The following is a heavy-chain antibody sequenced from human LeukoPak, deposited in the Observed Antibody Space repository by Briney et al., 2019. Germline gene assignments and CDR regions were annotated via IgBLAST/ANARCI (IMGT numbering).Heavy chain of an antibody. D-gene: IGHD6-13*01. CDR2: ISWNSGSI. J-gene: IGHJ4*02. CDR3: GKGLYSSSWYRLSDY. Sequence: PGGSLRLSCVASGFTFDDYAMHWVRQAPGKGLEWVSGISWNSGSIGYADSVKGRFTISRDNAKNSLYLQMNSLRAEDTALYYCGKGLYSSSWYRLSDYWGQGTLVTVSS. V-gene: IGHV3-9*01. CDR1: GFTFDDYA.